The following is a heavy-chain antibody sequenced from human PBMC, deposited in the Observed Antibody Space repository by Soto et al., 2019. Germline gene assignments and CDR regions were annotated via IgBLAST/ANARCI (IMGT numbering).Heavy chain of an antibody. V-gene: IGHV4-30-4*01. D-gene: IGHD7-27*01. CDR1: GGSISTVDYW. CDR2: IYDGGRT. J-gene: IGHJ4*02. Sequence: QVQLQESGPGLVKPSQTLSLTCTVSGGSISTVDYWWSWIRQSPDMGLEWIGHIYDGGRTYNNPSLESRVTMSVDTYMSQLSLTLSSVSAADTAVYYCARGSSGDKVDSWGQGTLVTVSS. CDR3: ARGSSGDKVDS.